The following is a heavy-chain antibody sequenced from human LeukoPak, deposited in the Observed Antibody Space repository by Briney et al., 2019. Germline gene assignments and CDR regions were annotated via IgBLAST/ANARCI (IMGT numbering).Heavy chain of an antibody. V-gene: IGHV5-51*01. CDR3: ARAYYYDSSGYPSAEYFHF. CDR2: IYPGDSDT. CDR1: GYSFTSHW. Sequence: GESLKISCKCSGYSFTSHWIGWVRQMPGKGLEWMGIIYPGDSDTRYSPSFQGQVTISADKSISTAYLQWSSLKASDTAMYFCARAYYYDSSGYPSAEYFHFWGQGTLVTVSS. D-gene: IGHD3-22*01. J-gene: IGHJ1*01.